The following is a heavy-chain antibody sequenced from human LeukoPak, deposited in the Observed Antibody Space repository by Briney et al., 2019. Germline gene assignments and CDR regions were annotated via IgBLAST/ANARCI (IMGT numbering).Heavy chain of an antibody. J-gene: IGHJ4*02. CDR3: AREYYDSSGYYKTLDPYFDY. CDR1: GFTFSSYW. CDR2: INSDGSST. V-gene: IGHV3-74*01. Sequence: GGSLRLSCAASGFTFSSYWMHWVRQAPGKGLVWVSRINSDGSSTSYADSVKGRFTISRDSAKNTLYLQMNSLRAEDTAVYYCAREYYDSSGYYKTLDPYFDYWGQGTLVTVSS. D-gene: IGHD3-22*01.